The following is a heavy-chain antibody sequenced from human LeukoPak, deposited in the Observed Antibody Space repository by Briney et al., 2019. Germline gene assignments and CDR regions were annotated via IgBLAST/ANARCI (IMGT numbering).Heavy chain of an antibody. J-gene: IGHJ4*02. CDR2: INPSGGST. CDR1: GYTFTSYY. V-gene: IGHV1-46*01. CDR3: ARAGDGYKAGDY. Sequence: ASVKVSCKASGYTFTSYYMHWVRQAPGQGLEWMGIINPSGGSTSYAQKFQGRVTITRDTSTSKVYMELSSLGSEDTAVYCWARAGDGYKAGDYWGQGTLVTVSS. D-gene: IGHD5-24*01.